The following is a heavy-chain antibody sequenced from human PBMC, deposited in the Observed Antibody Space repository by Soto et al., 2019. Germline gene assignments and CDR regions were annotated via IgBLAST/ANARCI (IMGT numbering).Heavy chain of an antibody. Sequence: QVTLKESGPVLVKPTETLTLTCTVSGFSLSNARMGVSWIRQPPGKALEWLAHIFSNDEKSYSTSLKSRLTIPNDTSKSQVVLTMTNMDPVDTATYYRARTNNWNVHYYYCYGMDVWGQGTTVTVSS. CDR3: ARTNNWNVHYYYCYGMDV. CDR1: GFSLSNARMG. J-gene: IGHJ6*02. V-gene: IGHV2-26*01. D-gene: IGHD1-1*01. CDR2: IFSNDEK.